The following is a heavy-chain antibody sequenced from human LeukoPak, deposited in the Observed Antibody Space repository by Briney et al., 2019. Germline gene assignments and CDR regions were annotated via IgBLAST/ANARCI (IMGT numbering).Heavy chain of an antibody. CDR1: GYTFTGYY. J-gene: IGHJ4*02. D-gene: IGHD1-1*01. CDR3: ASQNWNDGGALAY. Sequence: ASVKVSCKASGYTFTGYYMHWVRQAPGQGLEWMGWINPNSGGTNYAQKFQGRVTMTRDTSISTAYMELSRLRSDDTAVYYCASQNWNDGGALAYWGQGTLVTVSS. CDR2: INPNSGGT. V-gene: IGHV1-2*02.